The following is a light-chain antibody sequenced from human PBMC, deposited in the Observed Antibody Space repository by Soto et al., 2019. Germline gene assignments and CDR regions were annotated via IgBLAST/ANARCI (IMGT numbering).Light chain of an antibody. J-gene: IGKJ5*01. CDR2: DAS. V-gene: IGKV3-11*01. CDR3: QQRYSWPPIT. Sequence: IVLTPSPATLSLSPGERATLSCRASQSIFTYLAWYQEKPGQTPRLLLYDASNRATGIPARFSGSGSGTDFTLTISILEPEDFAIYYCQQRYSWPPITFGQGTRLE. CDR1: QSIFTY.